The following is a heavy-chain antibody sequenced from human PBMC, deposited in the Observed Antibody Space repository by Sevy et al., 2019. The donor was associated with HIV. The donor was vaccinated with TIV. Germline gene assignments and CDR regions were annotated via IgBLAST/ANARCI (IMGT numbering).Heavy chain of an antibody. CDR2: ISWNSRGI. CDR1: GFNFDDYG. V-gene: IGHV3-9*01. CDR3: AKDIAVAGPLLYYFDY. J-gene: IGHJ4*02. D-gene: IGHD6-19*01. Sequence: GGSLRLSCTASGFNFDDYGMHWVRQAPGKGLEWVSGISWNSRGIGYADSVKGRFTISRDGAQNSLYLQMSSLRPEDTAFYYCAKDIAVAGPLLYYFDYWGQGTLVTVSS.